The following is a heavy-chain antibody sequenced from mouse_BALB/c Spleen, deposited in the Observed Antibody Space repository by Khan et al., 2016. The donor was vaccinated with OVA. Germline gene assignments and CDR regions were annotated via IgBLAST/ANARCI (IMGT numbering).Heavy chain of an antibody. Sequence: QVQLKQSGAELAKPGASVKMSCKASGYTFSTYWMHWVKQRPGQGLEWIGYINPTSGYTDYNENFKDKATLSADKSSSTAYMQLSSLTSEDSAVYCCARDRIDYWGQGTTLTVSS. J-gene: IGHJ2*01. CDR1: GYTFSTYW. V-gene: IGHV1-7*01. CDR3: ARDRIDY. CDR2: INPTSGYT.